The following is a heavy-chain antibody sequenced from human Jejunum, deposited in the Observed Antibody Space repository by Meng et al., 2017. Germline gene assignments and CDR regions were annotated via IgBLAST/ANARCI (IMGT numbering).Heavy chain of an antibody. J-gene: IGHJ1*01. V-gene: IGHV4-61*02. CDR2: IYIGGTT. CDR1: GDSITSGKYY. CDR3: VSGGSINGWIQF. D-gene: IGHD6-19*01. Sequence: SETLSLTCTVSGDSITSGKYYWTWIRQPAGKGLEWIGRIYIGGTTNYHPSLRSRVTISPDTSKNQISLRLTSVTAADTAVYYCVSGGSINGWIQFWGQGTPVTVSS.